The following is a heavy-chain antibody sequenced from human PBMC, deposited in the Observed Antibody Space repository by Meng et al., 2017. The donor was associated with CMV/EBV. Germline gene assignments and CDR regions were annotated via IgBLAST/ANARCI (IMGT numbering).Heavy chain of an antibody. Sequence: SGPTLVKPTQTLTLTCTFSGFSLSTSGVGVGWIRQPPGKALEWLALIYWNDDKRYSPSLKSRLTITKDTSKKQVVLTMTNMDPVDTATYYCAHRRLPAAIQDNWFDPWGQGTLVTVSS. CDR2: IYWNDDK. D-gene: IGHD2-2*02. V-gene: IGHV2-5*01. J-gene: IGHJ5*02. CDR1: GFSLSTSGVG. CDR3: AHRRLPAAIQDNWFDP.